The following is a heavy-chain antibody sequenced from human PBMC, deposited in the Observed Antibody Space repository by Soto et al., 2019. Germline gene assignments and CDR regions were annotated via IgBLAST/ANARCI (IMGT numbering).Heavy chain of an antibody. Sequence: QVQLQQWGAGLLKPSETLSLTCAVYGGSFSGYYWSWIRQPPGKGLEWIGEINHSESTKYNPSLKSRDTISVDASKNQFSLKLISVTAADTAVYYCARGTALIFGNFDYWGQGTLVTVSS. CDR3: ARGTALIFGNFDY. CDR1: GGSFSGYY. V-gene: IGHV4-34*01. J-gene: IGHJ4*02. D-gene: IGHD3-3*01. CDR2: INHSEST.